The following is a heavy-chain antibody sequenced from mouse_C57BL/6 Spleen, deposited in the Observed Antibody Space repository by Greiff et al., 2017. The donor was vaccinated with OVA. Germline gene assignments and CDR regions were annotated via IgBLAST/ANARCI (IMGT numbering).Heavy chain of an antibody. Sequence: VQLKESGPELVKPGASVKMSCKASGYTFTDYNMHWVKQSHGKSLEWIGYINPNNGGTSYNQKFKGKATLTVNKSSSTAYMELRSLTSEDSEVYYCARGAPLMGRDFDYWGQGTTLTVSS. CDR1: GYTFTDYN. D-gene: IGHD4-1*01. J-gene: IGHJ2*01. CDR3: ARGAPLMGRDFDY. V-gene: IGHV1-22*01. CDR2: INPNNGGT.